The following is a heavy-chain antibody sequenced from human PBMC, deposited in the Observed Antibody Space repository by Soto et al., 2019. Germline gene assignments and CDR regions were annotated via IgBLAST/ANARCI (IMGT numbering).Heavy chain of an antibody. D-gene: IGHD1-26*01. CDR1: GYTFTNNG. Sequence: QVQLVQSGAEVKKPGASVKVSCKASGYTFTNNGINWVRQAAGQVLECMGWMNPGTGETGYRGKFQGRLAMTRDTSITTAAMELSSLTSDDTAVYYCTRARDTGAWSSNWGQGNLVTVSS. CDR3: TRARDTGAWSSN. J-gene: IGHJ4*02. V-gene: IGHV1-8*01. CDR2: MNPGTGET.